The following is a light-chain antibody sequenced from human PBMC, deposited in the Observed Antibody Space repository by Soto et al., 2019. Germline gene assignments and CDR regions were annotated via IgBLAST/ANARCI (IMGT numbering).Light chain of an antibody. CDR1: QSISSY. CDR3: QQSYSTPQT. V-gene: IGKV1-39*01. J-gene: IGKJ1*01. Sequence: DIQMTQSPSSLSASVGDRVTITCRASQSISSYLNWYQQKPGKAPKLLIYAASSLQSGVPSRFSGSGSGTDFTLTISSLQPEHFATYYCQQSYSTPQTFGQGTKVAIK. CDR2: AAS.